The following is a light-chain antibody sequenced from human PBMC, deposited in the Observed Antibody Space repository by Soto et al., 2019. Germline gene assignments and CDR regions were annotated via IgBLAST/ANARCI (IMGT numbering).Light chain of an antibody. CDR1: QSVSRSY. J-gene: IGKJ1*01. CDR2: GAS. CDR3: QQYGSSPGT. V-gene: IGKV3-20*01. Sequence: EIALTQSPGTVSLSPGERATLSCRASQSVSRSYLAWYQHKPGQAPRLLIYGASSRATGIPDRFSGSGSGTDFTLTIGRLEPEDFAVYYCQQYGSSPGTFGQGTKVDIK.